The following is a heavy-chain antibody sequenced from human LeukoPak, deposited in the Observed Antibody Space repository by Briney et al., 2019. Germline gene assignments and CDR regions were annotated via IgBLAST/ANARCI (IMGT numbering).Heavy chain of an antibody. CDR1: GYNFINYG. D-gene: IGHD6-13*01. CDR2: INPSGGST. Sequence: ASVKVSCKASGYNFINYGINWVRQAPGQGLEWMGIINPSGGSTSYAQKFQGRVTMTRDASTSTVYMELSSLRSEDTAVYYCARRESGSSWPYGMDVWGQGTTVTVSS. J-gene: IGHJ6*02. CDR3: ARRESGSSWPYGMDV. V-gene: IGHV1-46*01.